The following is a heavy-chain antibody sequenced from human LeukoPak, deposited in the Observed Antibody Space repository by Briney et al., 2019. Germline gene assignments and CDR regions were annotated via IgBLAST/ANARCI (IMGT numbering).Heavy chain of an antibody. J-gene: IGHJ3*02. CDR3: AKDLPYDSSGDAFDI. Sequence: GGSLRLSCAASGFTFSDYYMSWIRQAPGKGLEWVSYISSSGSTIYYADSVKGRFTISRDNAKNSLYLQMNSLRAEDTAVYYCAKDLPYDSSGDAFDIWGQGTMVTVSS. CDR2: ISSSGSTI. CDR1: GFTFSDYY. D-gene: IGHD3-22*01. V-gene: IGHV3-11*01.